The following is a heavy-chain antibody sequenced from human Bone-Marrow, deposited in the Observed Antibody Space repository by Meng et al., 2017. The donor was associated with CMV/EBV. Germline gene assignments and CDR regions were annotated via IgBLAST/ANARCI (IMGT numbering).Heavy chain of an antibody. J-gene: IGHJ6*02. Sequence: GGSLRLSCAASGFTLSSYWMSWVRQAPGKGLEWVANIKQDGSEKYYVDSVKGRFTISRDNAKNSLYLQMNSLRAEGTAVYYCARDGGAVPAAYYYYYGMDVWGQGTTVTVSS. CDR1: GFTLSSYW. V-gene: IGHV3-7*01. CDR3: ARDGGAVPAAYYYYYGMDV. CDR2: IKQDGSEK. D-gene: IGHD2-2*01.